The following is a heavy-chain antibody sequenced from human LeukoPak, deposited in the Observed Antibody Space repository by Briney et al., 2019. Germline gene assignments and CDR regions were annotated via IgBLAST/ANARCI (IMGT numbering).Heavy chain of an antibody. CDR3: ARGEQCGSGTVRFDF. CDR2: VYHSGDT. Sequence: SGTLSLTCAVSGASIGSSNWWSWVRQPPGKGLEWIGEVYHSGDTDYNPSLRSRVTISADRSNNQFSLRLNSVTAADTAVFYCARGEQCGSGTVRFDFWGQGILVTVSS. D-gene: IGHD3-10*01. V-gene: IGHV4-4*02. J-gene: IGHJ4*02. CDR1: GASIGSSNW.